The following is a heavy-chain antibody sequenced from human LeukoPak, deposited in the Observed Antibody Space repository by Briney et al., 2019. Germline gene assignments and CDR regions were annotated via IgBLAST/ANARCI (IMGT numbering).Heavy chain of an antibody. Sequence: PGGSLRLSCAASGFTFSGYWMSWVRQAPGKGLGWVSYISSSGSTIYYADSVKGRFTISRDNAKNSLYLQMNSLRAEDTAVYYCAELGITMIGGVWGKGTTVTISS. CDR2: ISSSGSTI. CDR1: GFTFSGYW. CDR3: AELGITMIGGV. J-gene: IGHJ6*04. V-gene: IGHV3-48*04. D-gene: IGHD3-10*02.